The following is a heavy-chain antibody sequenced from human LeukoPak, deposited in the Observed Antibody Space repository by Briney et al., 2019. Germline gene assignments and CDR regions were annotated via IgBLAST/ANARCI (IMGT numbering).Heavy chain of an antibody. CDR3: ARDESGPYSGSYPRFDY. CDR1: GYTFTSYG. D-gene: IGHD1-26*01. CDR2: ISAYNGNT. Sequence: ASVKVSCKASGYTFTSYGISWVRQAPGQGLEWMGWISAYNGNTNYAQKLQGRVTMTTDTSTSTAYMELRSLRPDDTAVYYCARDESGPYSGSYPRFDYWGQGTLVTVSS. J-gene: IGHJ4*02. V-gene: IGHV1-18*01.